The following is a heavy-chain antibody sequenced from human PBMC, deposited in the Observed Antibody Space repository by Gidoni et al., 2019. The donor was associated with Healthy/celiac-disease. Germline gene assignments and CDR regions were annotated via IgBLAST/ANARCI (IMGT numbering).Heavy chain of an antibody. J-gene: IGHJ6*02. D-gene: IGHD1-7*01. CDR2: IWYDGSNK. V-gene: IGHV3-33*01. CDR1: GFTFSSYG. CDR3: ARDELDYDYYGMDV. Sequence: QVQLVESGGGVVQPGRSLRLSCAASGFTFSSYGMHWVRQAPGKGLGWVAVIWYDGSNKYYADSVKGRFTISRDNSKNTLYLQMNSLRAEDTAVYYCARDELDYDYYGMDVWGQGTTVTVSS.